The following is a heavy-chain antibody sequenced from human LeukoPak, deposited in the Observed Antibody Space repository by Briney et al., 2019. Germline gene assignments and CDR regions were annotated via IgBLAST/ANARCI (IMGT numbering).Heavy chain of an antibody. CDR3: ARDPIWARYFDY. CDR1: GFTFSSYA. D-gene: IGHD2-21*01. J-gene: IGHJ4*02. V-gene: IGHV3-23*01. Sequence: GGSLRLSCAASGFTFSSYAMSWVRQAPGKGLEWVSAISGSGGSTYYADSVKGRFTISRDNSKNTLYLQMNSLRAEDTAVYYCARDPIWARYFDYWGQGTLVTVSS. CDR2: ISGSGGST.